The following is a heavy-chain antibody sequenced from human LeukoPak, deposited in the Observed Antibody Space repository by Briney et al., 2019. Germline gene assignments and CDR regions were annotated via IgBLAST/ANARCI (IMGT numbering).Heavy chain of an antibody. CDR3: ARDTRRQSSSGYYLMDAFDI. V-gene: IGHV1-69*05. D-gene: IGHD3-22*01. CDR1: GGTFRSYA. Sequence: ASVKVSCKASGGTFRSYAISWVRQAPGQGLEWMGRIIPIFGTRNYAQKSQGRVTIITDESTSTAYMELSSLRSEDTAVYYCARDTRRQSSSGYYLMDAFDIWGQGTMVTVSS. CDR2: IIPIFGTR. J-gene: IGHJ3*02.